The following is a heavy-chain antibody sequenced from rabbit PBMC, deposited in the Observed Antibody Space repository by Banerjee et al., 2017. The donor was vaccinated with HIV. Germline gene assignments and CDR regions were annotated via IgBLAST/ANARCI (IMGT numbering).Heavy chain of an antibody. J-gene: IGHJ3*01. CDR2: IYAGSSGST. Sequence: QEQLVEYGGDLVQPEGSLTLTCKASGLDFSSSYYMCWVRQAPGKGLEWIACIYAGSSGSTYYASWAKGRFTISRTSSTTVTLQMTSLTAADTATYFCARGETGNGLDLWGQGTLVTVS. V-gene: IGHV1S45*01. CDR3: ARGETGNGLDL. D-gene: IGHD7-1*01. CDR1: GLDFSSSYY.